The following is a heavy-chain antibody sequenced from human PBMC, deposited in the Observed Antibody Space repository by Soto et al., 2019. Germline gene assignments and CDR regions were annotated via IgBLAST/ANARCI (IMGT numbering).Heavy chain of an antibody. J-gene: IGHJ3*02. Sequence: EVQLLESGGGLVQPGGSLRLSCAASGFTFSDYAMNWVRQAPGKGLEWVSGLGGTNSDTHYAASVEGRFTVSRDNSKSTLFLQMNSLRAEDTAVYHCAKDKVDHNGVWDPFDRWGQGTMVTVSS. V-gene: IGHV3-23*01. D-gene: IGHD2-8*01. CDR3: AKDKVDHNGVWDPFDR. CDR1: GFTFSDYA. CDR2: LGGTNSDT.